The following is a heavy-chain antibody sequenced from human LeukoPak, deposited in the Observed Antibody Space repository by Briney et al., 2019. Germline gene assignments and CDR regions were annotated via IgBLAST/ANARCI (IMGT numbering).Heavy chain of an antibody. J-gene: IGHJ4*02. CDR1: GFSFSSFS. V-gene: IGHV3-21*01. CDR2: ISGGSSFT. Sequence: GGSLRLSCAAPGFSFSSFSVNWVRQAPGKGLEWVSYISGGSSFTYYVDSVKGRFTISRDNAKNSLYLQMNSLRAEDTAVYYCARDLGYSSGPNYWGQGTRVTVSS. CDR3: ARDLGYSSGPNY. D-gene: IGHD6-19*01.